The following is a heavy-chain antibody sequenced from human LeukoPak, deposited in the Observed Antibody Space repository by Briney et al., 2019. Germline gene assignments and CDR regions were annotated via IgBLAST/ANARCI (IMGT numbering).Heavy chain of an antibody. CDR1: GFTFSSYW. V-gene: IGHV3-7*01. Sequence: GGSLRLSCSASGFTFSSYWMSWVRQAPGKGLEWVANIKQDGSEKYYVDSVKGRFTISRDNAKNSLNLQMNSLRAEDTAVYYCARGVSQRLALELDYWGQGTLVTVSS. CDR2: IKQDGSEK. CDR3: ARGVSQRLALELDY. D-gene: IGHD3-16*01. J-gene: IGHJ4*02.